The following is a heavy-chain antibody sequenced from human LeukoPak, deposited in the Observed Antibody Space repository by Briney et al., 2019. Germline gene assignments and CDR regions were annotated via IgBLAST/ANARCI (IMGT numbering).Heavy chain of an antibody. J-gene: IGHJ4*02. D-gene: IGHD2/OR15-2a*01. Sequence: SETLSLTCTVSGASISSYYWSWIRQPPGKGLEWIGYIDYSGSTNYNPSLKSRVTMSVDTSKNQFSLNLSSVTAADTAVYYCARGPYFNFDYWGQGTLVTVSS. CDR2: IDYSGST. CDR3: ARGPYFNFDY. V-gene: IGHV4-59*12. CDR1: GASISSYY.